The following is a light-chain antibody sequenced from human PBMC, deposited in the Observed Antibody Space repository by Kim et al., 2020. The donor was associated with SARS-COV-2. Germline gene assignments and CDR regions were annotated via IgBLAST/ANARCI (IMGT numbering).Light chain of an antibody. CDR1: TSNIGTKY. V-gene: IGLV1-47*01. Sequence: GQRITISCSGSTSNIGTKYVHWYRQFPGTAPKLLIYRKKQRPSGVPDRISGSKSGTSASLVISGLRSEDEADYYCAAWDDSVNAWLFGGGTKLTVL. CDR2: RKK. CDR3: AAWDDSVNAWL. J-gene: IGLJ3*02.